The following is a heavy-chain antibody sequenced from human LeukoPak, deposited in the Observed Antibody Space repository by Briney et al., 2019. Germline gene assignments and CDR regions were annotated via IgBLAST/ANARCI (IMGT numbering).Heavy chain of an antibody. Sequence: GGSLRLSCAASGFTFSGYSMKWVRQAPGKGLEWISYILTTGDTTNYADSVKGRFTISRDNAKNSLYLQMNSLRAEDTAVYYGARILSHHIDVWGKGTTVTVSS. CDR2: ILTTGDTT. CDR1: GFTFSGYS. D-gene: IGHD2-15*01. CDR3: ARILSHHIDV. J-gene: IGHJ6*03. V-gene: IGHV3-48*04.